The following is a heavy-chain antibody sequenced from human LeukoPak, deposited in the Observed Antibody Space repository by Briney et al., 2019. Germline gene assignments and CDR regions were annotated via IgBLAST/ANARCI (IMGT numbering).Heavy chain of an antibody. CDR3: ARKDYDSSGYPKIDY. V-gene: IGHV3-48*01. D-gene: IGHD3-22*01. J-gene: IGHJ4*02. CDR1: GFTFSSYS. Sequence: GGSLRLSCAASGFTFSSYSMNWVRQAPGKGLEWVSYISSSSTIYYADSVKGRFTISRDNAKNSLYLQMNSLRAEDTAVYYCARKDYDSSGYPKIDYWGQGTLVTVSS. CDR2: ISSSSTI.